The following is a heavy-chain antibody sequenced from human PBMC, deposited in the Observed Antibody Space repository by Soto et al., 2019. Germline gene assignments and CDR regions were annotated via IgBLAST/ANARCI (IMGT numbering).Heavy chain of an antibody. CDR3: ARVSASGPQYYDSSGYYYFDY. Sequence: SGFTFSSYAMHWVRQAPAKWLEWVAVISYDGSNKYYADSVKGRFTISRDNSKNTLYLQMNSLRAEDTAVYYCARVSASGPQYYDSSGYYYFDYWGQGTLVTVSS. CDR1: GFTFSSYA. CDR2: ISYDGSNK. V-gene: IGHV3-30-3*01. J-gene: IGHJ4*02. D-gene: IGHD3-22*01.